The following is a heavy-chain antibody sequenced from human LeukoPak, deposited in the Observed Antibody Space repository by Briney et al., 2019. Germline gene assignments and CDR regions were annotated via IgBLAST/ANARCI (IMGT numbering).Heavy chain of an antibody. CDR1: GDSISGYY. CDR2: IYYSGST. V-gene: IGHV4-59*08. J-gene: IGHJ4*02. CDR3: ARHDTAMVPFDY. D-gene: IGHD5-18*01. Sequence: SETLSLTCTVSGDSISGYYWSWIRQPPGKGLEWIGYIYYSGSTNYNPSLKSRVTISVDTSKNQFSLKLSSVTAADTAVYYCARHDTAMVPFDYWGQGTLVTVSS.